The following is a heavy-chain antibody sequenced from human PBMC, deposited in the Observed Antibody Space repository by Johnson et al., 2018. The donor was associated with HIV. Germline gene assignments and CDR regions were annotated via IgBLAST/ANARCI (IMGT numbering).Heavy chain of an antibody. CDR3: ARVGATAAFDI. Sequence: VQLVESGGGLVQSGGSLRLSCAASGFTFSNHWMHWVRQAPGKGLVWVSRINSDGSSRNYADSVKGRFTISRDNAKNTLYLQMNSLRAEDTAVYYCARVGATAAFDIWGQGTMVTVSS. CDR1: GFTFSNHW. D-gene: IGHD1-26*01. J-gene: IGHJ3*02. CDR2: INSDGSSR. V-gene: IGHV3-74*02.